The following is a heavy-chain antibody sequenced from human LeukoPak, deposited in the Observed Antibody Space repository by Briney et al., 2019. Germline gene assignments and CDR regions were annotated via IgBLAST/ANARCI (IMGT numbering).Heavy chain of an antibody. CDR3: AESSNDLRALDY. Sequence: PSGTLSLTCAVSGGSISSRNWWSWVRQSPGKGLEWIGETSHSGITNYNPSLKSRVTISVDKSKNQFSLKLNSVTAADTAVYYCAESSNDLRALDYWGQGTLVTVSS. J-gene: IGHJ4*02. V-gene: IGHV4-4*02. CDR2: TSHSGIT. CDR1: GGSISSRNW. D-gene: IGHD1-1*01.